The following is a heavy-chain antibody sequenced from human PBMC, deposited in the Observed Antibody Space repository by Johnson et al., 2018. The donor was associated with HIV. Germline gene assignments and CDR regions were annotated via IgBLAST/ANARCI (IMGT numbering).Heavy chain of an antibody. Sequence: QVHLVESGGGVVQPGGSLRLSCAASGFTFSSYGMHWVRQAPGKGLEWVSVIYSGGNTYYTDSVRGRFTISRDNSRNTLYLQMNSLRAEDTAVYYCATSRVLLYQPLRPHAFDIWGQGTMVTVSS. D-gene: IGHD2-2*01. J-gene: IGHJ3*02. CDR3: ATSRVLLYQPLRPHAFDI. V-gene: IGHV3-NL1*01. CDR2: IYSGGNT. CDR1: GFTFSSYG.